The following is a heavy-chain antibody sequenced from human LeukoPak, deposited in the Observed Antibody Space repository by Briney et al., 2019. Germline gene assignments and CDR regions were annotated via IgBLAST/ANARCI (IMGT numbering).Heavy chain of an antibody. CDR2: INSDGSYT. CDR1: GFSFSNYW. V-gene: IGHV3-74*01. J-gene: IGHJ5*02. CDR3: ARADNWQSGGA. D-gene: IGHD1-1*01. Sequence: GGSLRLSCVASGFSFSNYWMYWGRQAPGKGLVWVSRINSDGSYTDYADSAKGRFTISRDNAKDTLYLQMNSLRADDTAVYYCARADNWQSGGAWGQGNLVTVSS.